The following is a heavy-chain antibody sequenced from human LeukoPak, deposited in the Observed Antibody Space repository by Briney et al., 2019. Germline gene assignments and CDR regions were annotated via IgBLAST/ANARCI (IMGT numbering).Heavy chain of an antibody. J-gene: IGHJ5*02. CDR1: GYTFTSYG. CDR2: ISAYNGNT. D-gene: IGHD2-21*02. V-gene: IGHV1-18*01. Sequence: AASVKVSCKASGYTFTSYGISWVRQAPGQGLEWMGWISAYNGNTNYAQKLQGRVTMTTDTSTSTAYMELRSLRSDDTAVYYCARDTVGAYCGGDCYSNWFDPWGQGTLVTVSS. CDR3: ARDTVGAYCGGDCYSNWFDP.